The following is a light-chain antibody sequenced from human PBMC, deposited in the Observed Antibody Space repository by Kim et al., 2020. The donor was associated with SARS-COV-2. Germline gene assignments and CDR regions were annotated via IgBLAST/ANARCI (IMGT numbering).Light chain of an antibody. CDR1: QSISFW. V-gene: IGKV1-5*01. CDR3: QQYSSYPVT. J-gene: IGKJ5*01. CDR2: DAS. Sequence: GDRVTITCRASQSISFWLAWYQQKPGKATNLLIYDASSLESGVPSSFSGSGSGTEFTLTISSLQPDDFATYYCQQYSSYPVTFGQGTRL.